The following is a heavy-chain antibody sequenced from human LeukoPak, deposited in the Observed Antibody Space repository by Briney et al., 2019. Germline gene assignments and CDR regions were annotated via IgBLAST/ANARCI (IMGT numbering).Heavy chain of an antibody. J-gene: IGHJ4*02. CDR3: TRYDSSGYYFDY. V-gene: IGHV6-1*01. CDR2: TYYRSKWYN. D-gene: IGHD3-22*01. CDR1: GDSVSSNSAA. Sequence: PSQTLSLTCAISGDSVSSNSAAWTWIRLSPSRGLEWLGRTYYRSKWYNDYAVSVKSRITINPDTSKNQFSLHLNSVTPEDTAVYYCTRYDSSGYYFDYWGQGTLVTVSS.